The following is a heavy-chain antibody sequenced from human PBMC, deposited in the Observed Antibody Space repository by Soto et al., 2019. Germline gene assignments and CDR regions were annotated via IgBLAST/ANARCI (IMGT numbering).Heavy chain of an antibody. V-gene: IGHV1-2*02. D-gene: IGHD3-10*01. CDR3: ALESTRDSGFDD. CDR1: GHTFTGHH. CDR2: IDLDIGDT. Sequence: QVQMVQSGAEVQKPGAAVNVSCKASGHTFTGHHMHWVRQAPGQGLEWMGLIDLDIGDTKYAQKFRDRVPSTSAMSIATASMAPRGVLCDVTSVYYCALESTRDSGFDDCGQGTLVSVSS. J-gene: IGHJ4*02.